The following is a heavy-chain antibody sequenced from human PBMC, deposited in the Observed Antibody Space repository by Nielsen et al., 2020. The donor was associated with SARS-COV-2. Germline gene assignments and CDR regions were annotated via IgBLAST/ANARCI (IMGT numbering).Heavy chain of an antibody. V-gene: IGHV4-61*01. CDR1: GGSVSSGSYY. Sequence: SETLSLTCTVSGGSVSSGSYYWSWIRQPPGKGLEWIGYIYYSGSTNYNPSLKSRVTISVDTSKNQFSLKLSSVTAADTAVYYCARGRGVVVPAAFGWFDPWGQGTLVTVSS. CDR3: ARGRGVVVPAAFGWFDP. D-gene: IGHD2-2*01. CDR2: IYYSGST. J-gene: IGHJ5*02.